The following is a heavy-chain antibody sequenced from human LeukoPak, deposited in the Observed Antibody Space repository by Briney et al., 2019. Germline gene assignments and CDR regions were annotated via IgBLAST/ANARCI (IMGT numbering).Heavy chain of an antibody. V-gene: IGHV4-34*01. J-gene: IGHJ6*03. CDR1: GGSISSYY. CDR3: ARRTSLYYYYYYMDV. Sequence: SETLSLTCTVSGGSISSYYWSWIRQPPGKGLEWIGEINHSGSTNYNPSLKSRVTISVDTSKNQFSLKLSSVTAADTAVYYCARRTSLYYYYYYMDVWGKGTTVTVSS. CDR2: INHSGST.